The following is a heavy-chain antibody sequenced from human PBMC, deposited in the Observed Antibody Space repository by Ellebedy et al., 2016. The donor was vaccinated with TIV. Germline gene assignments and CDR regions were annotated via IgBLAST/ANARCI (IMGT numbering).Heavy chain of an antibody. Sequence: AASVKVSCKASGGTFSSYAISWVRQAPGQGLEWMGRIIPILGIANYAQKFQGRVTITADKSTSTAYMELSSLRSEDTAVYYCAREWELPSTSWFDPWGQGTLVTVSS. D-gene: IGHD1-26*01. CDR2: IIPILGIA. CDR3: AREWELPSTSWFDP. CDR1: GGTFSSYA. J-gene: IGHJ5*02. V-gene: IGHV1-69*04.